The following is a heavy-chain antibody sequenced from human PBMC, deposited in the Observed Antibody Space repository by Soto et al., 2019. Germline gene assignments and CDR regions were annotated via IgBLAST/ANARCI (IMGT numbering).Heavy chain of an antibody. J-gene: IGHJ3*02. CDR3: ARQAHYYDSSGYYSRSFDI. V-gene: IGHV5-51*01. D-gene: IGHD3-22*01. CDR2: IYPGDSDT. CDR1: GYSFTSYW. Sequence: GESLKISCKGSGYSFTSYWIGWVRQMPGKGLEWMGIIYPGDSDTRYSPSFQGQVTIPADKSISTAYLQWSSLKAPDTAMYYCARQAHYYDSSGYYSRSFDIWGQGTMVTVSS.